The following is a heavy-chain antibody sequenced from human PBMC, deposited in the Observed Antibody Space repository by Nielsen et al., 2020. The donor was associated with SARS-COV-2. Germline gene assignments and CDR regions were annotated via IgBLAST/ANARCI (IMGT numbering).Heavy chain of an antibody. J-gene: IGHJ6*02. V-gene: IGHV7-4-1*02. CDR1: GYTFTSYA. D-gene: IGHD6-13*01. Sequence: ASVKVSCKASGYTFTSYAMNWVRQAPGQGLEWMGWINTNTGNPTYAQGFTGRFVFSLDTSVSTAYLQISSLKAEDTAVYYCARDRVAGSSWYNRYYYYGMDVWGQGTTVTVSS. CDR3: ARDRVAGSSWYNRYYYYGMDV. CDR2: INTNTGNP.